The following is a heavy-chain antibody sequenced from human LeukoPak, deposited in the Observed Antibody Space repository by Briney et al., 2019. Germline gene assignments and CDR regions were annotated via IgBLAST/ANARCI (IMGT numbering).Heavy chain of an antibody. CDR3: ATNNPPGSGYYYFNAFDI. CDR2: INPNSGGT. CDR1: GYTFTGYY. D-gene: IGHD3-22*01. V-gene: IGHV1-2*02. Sequence: ASVKVSCKTSGYTFTGYYMHWVRQAPGQGLEWMGWINPNSGGTNYAQKFQGRVTMTRDTSISTAYMELSSLRSEDTAVYYCATNNPPGSGYYYFNAFDIWGQGTMVTVSS. J-gene: IGHJ3*02.